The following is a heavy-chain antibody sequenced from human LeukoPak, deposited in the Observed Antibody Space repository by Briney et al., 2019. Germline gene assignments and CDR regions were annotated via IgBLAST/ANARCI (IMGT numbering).Heavy chain of an antibody. CDR2: ISAYNGNT. CDR3: ARDYYDSGSYPDY. CDR1: GYTFTTYG. Sequence: GASVKVSCKASGYTFTTYGITWVRQAPGQGLEWMGWISAYNGNTKYAQKLRDRVTMTTDTSTSTAYMDLRSLRSDDTAVYYCARDYYDSGSYPDYWGQGTLVTVSS. V-gene: IGHV1-18*01. D-gene: IGHD3-10*01. J-gene: IGHJ4*02.